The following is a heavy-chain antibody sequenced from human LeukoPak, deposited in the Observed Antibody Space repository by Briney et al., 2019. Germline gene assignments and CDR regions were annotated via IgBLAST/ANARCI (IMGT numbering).Heavy chain of an antibody. Sequence: KSSETLSLTCTVSGGSISSSHWSWIRQPPGKGLEWIGNIHTSGGTNYSPSLKSRVTISADTSRNQFSLKLSSVTAADTAVYYCARGTSTVVTPNYYYYYCMDGWGKGTTVTVSS. CDR1: GGSISSSH. V-gene: IGHV4-4*09. CDR3: ARGTSTVVTPNYYYYYCMDG. CDR2: IHTSGGT. D-gene: IGHD4-23*01. J-gene: IGHJ6*03.